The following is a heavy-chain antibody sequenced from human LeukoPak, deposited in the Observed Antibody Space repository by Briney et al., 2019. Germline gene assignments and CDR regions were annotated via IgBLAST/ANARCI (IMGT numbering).Heavy chain of an antibody. CDR2: IYYSGST. CDR3: ARGRVAYSAYYFDY. V-gene: IGHV4-59*01. CDR1: GGSISSYY. Sequence: SSETLSLTCTVSGGSISSYYWSWIRQPPGKGLEWIGYIYYSGSTNYNPSLKSRVTISVDTSTNQFSLRLRSVTAADTAVYYCARGRVAYSAYYFDYWGRGTLVTVSS. J-gene: IGHJ4*02. D-gene: IGHD2-15*01.